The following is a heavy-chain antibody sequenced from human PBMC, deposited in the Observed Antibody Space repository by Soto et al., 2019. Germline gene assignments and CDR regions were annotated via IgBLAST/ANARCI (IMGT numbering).Heavy chain of an antibody. CDR1: GGSISSSNW. CDR2: IYHSGST. D-gene: IGHD1-26*01. J-gene: IGHJ6*02. Sequence: SETLSLTCAVSGGSISSSNWWSWVRQPPGKGLEWIGEIYHSGSTNYNPSLKSRVTISVDKSKNQFSLKLSSVTAAGTAVYYCARVSGSYYYGMDVWGQGITVTVSS. CDR3: ARVSGSYYYGMDV. V-gene: IGHV4-4*02.